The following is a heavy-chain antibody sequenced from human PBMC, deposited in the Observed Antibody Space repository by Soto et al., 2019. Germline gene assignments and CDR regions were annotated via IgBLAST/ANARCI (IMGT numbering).Heavy chain of an antibody. Sequence: GASVKVSCKASGYTFTSYGISWLRQAPGQGLESMGWISAYNGNTNYAQKLQGRVTMTTDTPTSSAYMELRSLRSDDTAVYYCARERYCISTSCRHYDYYGMDVWGAGTTVTVSS. CDR1: GYTFTSYG. CDR3: ARERYCISTSCRHYDYYGMDV. CDR2: ISAYNGNT. V-gene: IGHV1-18*01. J-gene: IGHJ6*04. D-gene: IGHD2-2*01.